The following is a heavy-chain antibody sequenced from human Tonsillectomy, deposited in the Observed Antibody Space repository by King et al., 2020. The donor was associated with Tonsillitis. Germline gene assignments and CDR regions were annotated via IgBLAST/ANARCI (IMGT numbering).Heavy chain of an antibody. Sequence: VQLVESGGGLVQPGRSLRLSCAASGFTFDDYAMHWVRQAPGKGLEWVSGISWNSGSIGYADSVKGRFTISRDNAKNSLYLQMNSLRAEDTALYYCAKDRSGYALSATDAFDIWGQGTMVTVSS. CDR2: ISWNSGSI. CDR1: GFTFDDYA. J-gene: IGHJ3*02. CDR3: AKDRSGYALSATDAFDI. D-gene: IGHD5-12*01. V-gene: IGHV3-9*01.